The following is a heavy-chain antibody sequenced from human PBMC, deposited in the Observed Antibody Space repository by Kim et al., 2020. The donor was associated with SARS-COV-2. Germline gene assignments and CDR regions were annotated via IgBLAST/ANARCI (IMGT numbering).Heavy chain of an antibody. Sequence: ASVKVSCKASGYTFTGYYMHWVRQAPGQGLEWMGWINPNSGGTNYAQKFQGRVTMTRDTSISTAYMELSRLRSDDTAVYYCARDVREWELPYFDYWGQGTLVTVSS. J-gene: IGHJ4*02. V-gene: IGHV1-2*02. D-gene: IGHD1-26*01. CDR2: INPNSGGT. CDR3: ARDVREWELPYFDY. CDR1: GYTFTGYY.